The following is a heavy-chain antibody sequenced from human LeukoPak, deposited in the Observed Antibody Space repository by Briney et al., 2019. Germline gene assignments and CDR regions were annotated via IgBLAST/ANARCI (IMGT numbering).Heavy chain of an antibody. CDR3: AGEGGATSFDY. CDR2: IASSGLNT. CDR1: GFMFRDAA. D-gene: IGHD1-26*01. J-gene: IGHJ4*02. Sequence: GGSLRLSCAASGFMFRDAAMTWVRQAPGKGLEWVSLIASSGLNTYYADSVKGRFTISRDNSKNTLYLQMNSLRAEDTAVYYCAGEGGATSFDYWGQGTLVTVSS. V-gene: IGHV3-23*01.